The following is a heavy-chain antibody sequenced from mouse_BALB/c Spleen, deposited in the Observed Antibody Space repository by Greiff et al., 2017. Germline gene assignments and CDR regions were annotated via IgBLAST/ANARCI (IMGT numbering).Heavy chain of an antibody. CDR2: IDPENGNT. Sequence: VQLKESGAELVRPGALVKLSCKASGFNIKDYYMHWVKQRPEQGLEWIGWIDPENGNTIYDPKFQGKASITADTSSNTAYLQLSSLTSEDTAVYYCARTVRGPFDYWGQGTTLTVSS. J-gene: IGHJ2*01. D-gene: IGHD1-1*01. V-gene: IGHV14-1*02. CDR1: GFNIKDYY. CDR3: ARTVRGPFDY.